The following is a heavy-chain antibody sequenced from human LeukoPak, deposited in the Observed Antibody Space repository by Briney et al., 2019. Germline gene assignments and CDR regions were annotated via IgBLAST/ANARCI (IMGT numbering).Heavy chain of an antibody. Sequence: GGSLRLSCAASGFTYSSYSMNWVRQAPGQGLEWVSVISGSGGTTYYADSVKGRFTISRDNSKDTLHLQMNSLRADDAAVYYCTRGWIQLWNDAFDIWGQGTMVTVYS. CDR3: TRGWIQLWNDAFDI. V-gene: IGHV3-23*01. CDR1: GFTYSSYS. D-gene: IGHD5-18*01. J-gene: IGHJ3*02. CDR2: ISGSGGTT.